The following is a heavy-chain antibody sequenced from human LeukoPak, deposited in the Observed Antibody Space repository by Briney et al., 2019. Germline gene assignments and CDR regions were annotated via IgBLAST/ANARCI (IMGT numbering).Heavy chain of an antibody. CDR2: IYSGSSI. Sequence: GESLRLSCAASGFTFSTYSMNWVPQAPGKGLEWVSYIYSGSSIYYVDSVKGRFTISRDNAKNSLYLQMSSLRAEDTAVYYCARKSYYGDYVDYWGLGTLVTVSS. CDR1: GFTFSTYS. D-gene: IGHD4-17*01. CDR3: ARKSYYGDYVDY. J-gene: IGHJ4*02. V-gene: IGHV3-48*01.